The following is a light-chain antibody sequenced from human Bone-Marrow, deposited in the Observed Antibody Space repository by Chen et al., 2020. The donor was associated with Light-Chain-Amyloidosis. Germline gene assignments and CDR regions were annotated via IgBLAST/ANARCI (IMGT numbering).Light chain of an antibody. J-gene: IGLJ1*01. CDR3: SSYTITNTLV. V-gene: IGLV2-14*01. Sequence: QSALTQPASVSGSPGQSITISCTGTSSDVGGDNHVSWYQPHPDKAPKLMIYEVTNRPSWVPDRFSGSKSDNPASLPISGLHTEDEADYFCSSYTITNTLVFGSGTRVTVL. CDR2: EVT. CDR1: SSDVGGDNH.